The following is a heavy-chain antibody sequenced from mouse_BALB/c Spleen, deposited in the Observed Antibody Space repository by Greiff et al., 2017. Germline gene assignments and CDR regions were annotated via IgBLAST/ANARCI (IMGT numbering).Heavy chain of an antibody. CDR1: GFTFSSYG. J-gene: IGHJ4*01. V-gene: IGHV5-6*01. CDR2: ISSGGSYT. CDR3: ARQKGSYAMDY. Sequence: DVHLVESGGDLVKPGGSLKLSCAASGFTFSSYGMSWVRQTPDKRLEWVATISSGGSYTYYPDSVKGRFTISRDNAKNTLYLQMSSLKSEDTAMYYCARQKGSYAMDYWGQGTSVTVSS.